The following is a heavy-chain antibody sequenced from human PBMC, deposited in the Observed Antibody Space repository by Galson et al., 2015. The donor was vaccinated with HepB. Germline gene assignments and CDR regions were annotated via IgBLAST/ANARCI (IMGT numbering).Heavy chain of an antibody. V-gene: IGHV1-58*01. CDR1: GFTFTRSA. D-gene: IGHD6-6*01. Sequence: SVKVSCKASGFTFTRSAVQWVRQARGQRLEWIGWIVVGSGNTNYAQKFQERVTITRDMSTSTAYMELSSLRSEDTAVYYCAAGRGVRRYFDYWGQGTLVTVSS. CDR2: IVVGSGNT. CDR3: AAGRGVRRYFDY. J-gene: IGHJ4*02.